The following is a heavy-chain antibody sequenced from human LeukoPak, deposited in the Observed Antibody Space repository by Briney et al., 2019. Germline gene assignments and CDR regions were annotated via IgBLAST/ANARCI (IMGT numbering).Heavy chain of an antibody. CDR1: GFIFSRAW. J-gene: IGHJ3*02. CDR3: TDMNDKDAFNI. D-gene: IGHD1-1*01. CDR2: IKSNSAGGTS. Sequence: PGGSLRLSCSVSGFIFSRAWVSSIRQARGRGLGWVGRIKSNSAGGTSDLTAPVRGRYTISRDDSKSTVYLQMNSRRAEGTAVYYYTDMNDKDAFNIWGQGTMVTVSS. V-gene: IGHV3-15*01.